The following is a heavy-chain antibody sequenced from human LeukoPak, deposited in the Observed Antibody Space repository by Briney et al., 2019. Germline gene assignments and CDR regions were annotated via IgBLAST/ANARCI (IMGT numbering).Heavy chain of an antibody. Sequence: PGGSLRLSCAASGFTFSSYGMHWVRQAPGKGLEWVAFIRYDGSNKYYADSVKGRFTISRDNSKNTLYLQMNSLRAEDTAVYYCAKDLREETGIFGVPPPTDYWGQGTLVTVSS. V-gene: IGHV3-30*02. CDR3: AKDLREETGIFGVPPPTDY. CDR1: GFTFSSYG. D-gene: IGHD3-3*01. CDR2: IRYDGSNK. J-gene: IGHJ4*02.